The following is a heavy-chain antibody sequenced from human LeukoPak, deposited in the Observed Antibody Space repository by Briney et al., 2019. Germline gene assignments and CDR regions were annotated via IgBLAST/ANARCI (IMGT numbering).Heavy chain of an antibody. D-gene: IGHD1-1*01. CDR1: GFTFSDYY. CDR2: ISSSDNII. V-gene: IGHV3-11*04. J-gene: IGHJ4*02. Sequence: GGSLRLSCAASGFTFSDYYMSWIRQAPGKGLEWVSYISSSDNIIDYADSVKGRFTISRDNAKNLLFLQMNSLRAEDTAVYYCARDLGPTGSRYFDYWGQGTLVTVSS. CDR3: ARDLGPTGSRYFDY.